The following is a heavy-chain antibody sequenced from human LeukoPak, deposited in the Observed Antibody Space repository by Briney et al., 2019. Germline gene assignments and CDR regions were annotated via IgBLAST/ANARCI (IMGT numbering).Heavy chain of an antibody. J-gene: IGHJ5*02. V-gene: IGHV3-21*01. Sequence: PGGSLRLSCAASGFTFSSYSMNWVRQAPGKGLEWVSSISSSSSYIYYADSVKGRFTISRDNAKNSLYLQMNSLRAEDTAVYYCARGFPYIAAAGFDPWGQGTLVTVSS. CDR3: ARGFPYIAAAGFDP. CDR2: ISSSSSYI. CDR1: GFTFSSYS. D-gene: IGHD6-13*01.